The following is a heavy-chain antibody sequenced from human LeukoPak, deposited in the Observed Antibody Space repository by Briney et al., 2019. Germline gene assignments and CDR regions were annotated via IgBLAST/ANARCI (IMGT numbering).Heavy chain of an antibody. CDR2: IIHSGRI. Sequence: SETLSLTCEVHGGYLSGYFWSWIRQPQGKGLEWIGGIIHSGRINYNPSLKSRVTMSVDTSKNHLSLKLISVTAADTAVYFCARSGSSYIFDSWGQGTLVTVS. CDR3: ARSGSSYIFDS. CDR1: GGYLSGYF. J-gene: IGHJ4*02. D-gene: IGHD1-26*01. V-gene: IGHV4-34*12.